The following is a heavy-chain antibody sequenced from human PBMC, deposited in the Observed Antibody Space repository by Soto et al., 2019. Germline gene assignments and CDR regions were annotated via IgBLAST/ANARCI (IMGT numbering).Heavy chain of an antibody. D-gene: IGHD1-26*01. V-gene: IGHV1-46*01. CDR3: ARESMSAREVDSY. CDR1: GYTFTRYY. Sequence: QVQLVQSGAEVKKPGASVKVSCKASGYTFTRYYMHWVRQAPGQGLEWMGIINPSGGSTSYAQKFQGRVTMTRDTSTSIVYMELSSLRSDDTAVYYCARESMSAREVDSYWGQGTLVTVSS. J-gene: IGHJ4*02. CDR2: INPSGGST.